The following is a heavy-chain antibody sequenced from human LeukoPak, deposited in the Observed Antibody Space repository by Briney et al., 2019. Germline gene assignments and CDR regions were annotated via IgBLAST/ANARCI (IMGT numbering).Heavy chain of an antibody. CDR3: ARESTDIAAAATGGYGMDV. Sequence: ASVKVSCKASGGTFSSYAISWVRQAPGQGLGWMGRIIPILGIANYAQKFQGRVTITADKSTSTAYMELSSLRSEDTAVYYCARESTDIAAAATGGYGMDVWGQGTTVTVSS. CDR2: IIPILGIA. D-gene: IGHD6-13*01. J-gene: IGHJ6*02. CDR1: GGTFSSYA. V-gene: IGHV1-69*04.